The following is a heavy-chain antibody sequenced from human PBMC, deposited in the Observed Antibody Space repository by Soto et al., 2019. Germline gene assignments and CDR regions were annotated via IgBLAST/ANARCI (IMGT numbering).Heavy chain of an antibody. J-gene: IGHJ4*02. CDR2: IYYSGST. CDR3: ASTTVSYYYDSSGDY. V-gene: IGHV4-39*01. CDR1: GGSISSSSYY. Sequence: PSETLSLTCTVSGGSISSSSYYWGWIRQPPGKGLEWIGSIYYSGSTYYNPSLKSRVTISVDTSKNQFSLKLSSVTAADTAVYYCASTTVSYYYDSSGDYWGQGTLVTVSS. D-gene: IGHD3-22*01.